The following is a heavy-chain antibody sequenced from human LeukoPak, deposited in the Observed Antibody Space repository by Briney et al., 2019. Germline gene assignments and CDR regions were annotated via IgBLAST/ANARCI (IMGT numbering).Heavy chain of an antibody. CDR1: GYTFTSYY. CDR3: ARSNPPIYYHDSSGYSHFDY. J-gene: IGHJ4*02. V-gene: IGHV1-46*01. Sequence: ASVKVSCKASGYTFTSYYMHWVRQAPGQGLEWMGIINPSGGSTSYAQKFQGRVTMTRDTSTSTVYMELSSLRSEDTAVYYCARSNPPIYYHDSSGYSHFDYWGQGTLVTVSS. CDR2: INPSGGST. D-gene: IGHD3-22*01.